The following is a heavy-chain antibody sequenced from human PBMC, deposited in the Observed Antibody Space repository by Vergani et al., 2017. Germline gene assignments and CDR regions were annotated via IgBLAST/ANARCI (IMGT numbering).Heavy chain of an antibody. CDR1: GFTLGDYA. CDR3: AKDGLLRYFDSPTGMDV. V-gene: IGHV3-30*02. J-gene: IGHJ6*02. D-gene: IGHD3-9*01. Sequence: VHLVESGGGLVQPGRSLRLSCSGPGFTLGDYAMTWVRQAPGKGLEWVAFIRYDGSNKYYADSVKGRFTISRDNSKNTLYLQMNSLRAEDTAVYYCAKDGLLRYFDSPTGMDVWGQGTTVTVSS. CDR2: IRYDGSNK.